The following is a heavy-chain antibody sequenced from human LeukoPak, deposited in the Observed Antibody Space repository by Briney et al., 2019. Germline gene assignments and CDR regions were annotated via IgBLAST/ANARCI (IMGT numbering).Heavy chain of an antibody. CDR1: GFAFSGYA. J-gene: IGHJ6*02. V-gene: IGHV3-23*01. CDR2: IRNIGGDT. CDR3: ARTRITTRGYYYGLDA. D-gene: IGHD1-26*01. Sequence: GGSLRLSCEASGFAFSGYAMSWVRQAPGKGLEWVSTIRNIGGDTYYADPVKGRFTISRDNSRNILYVQMSSLRAEDTAIYYCARTRITTRGYYYGLDAWGQGTMVTV.